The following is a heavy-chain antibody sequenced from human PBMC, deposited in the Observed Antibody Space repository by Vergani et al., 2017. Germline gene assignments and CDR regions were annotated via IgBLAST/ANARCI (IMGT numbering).Heavy chain of an antibody. CDR2: MDYSGST. V-gene: IGHV4-39*01. Sequence: QVQLQESGPGLVKPSETLSLTCTVSGDSVTSTDHHLGWIRQPPGKGLEWIGSMDYSGSTSYNPSLESRISISFETPKNQFSLRLTSVAAADTAVYYCASKRGACRAAYCHSYDFWGPGTLVGVSS. D-gene: IGHD6-25*01. CDR1: GDSVTSTDHH. CDR3: ASKRGACRAAYCHSYDF. J-gene: IGHJ4*02.